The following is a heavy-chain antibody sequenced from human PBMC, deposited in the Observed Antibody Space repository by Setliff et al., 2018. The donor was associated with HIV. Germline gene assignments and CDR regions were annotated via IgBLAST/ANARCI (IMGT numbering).Heavy chain of an antibody. J-gene: IGHJ6*03. CDR2: IGGDSRII. Sequence: GGSLRLSCAASGFTFSDHYMSWIRQAPGKGLEWVSYIGGDSRIINYADSVKGRFTISRDTSKDTLYLQMNSLRAEDTAVYYCARVVGVAPYYYMDVWGKGTTVTVSS. CDR3: ARVVGVAPYYYMDV. D-gene: IGHD2-15*01. V-gene: IGHV3-11*04. CDR1: GFTFSDHY.